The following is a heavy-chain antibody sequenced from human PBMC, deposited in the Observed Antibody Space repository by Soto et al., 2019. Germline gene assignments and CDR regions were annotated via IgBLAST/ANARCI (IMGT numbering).Heavy chain of an antibody. CDR1: GDTISDYY. CDR3: ARASRNYFDY. CDR2: IYHSGST. V-gene: IGHV4-59*01. Sequence: SETLSLTCTVSGDTISDYYWSWIRQPPGKGLEWIGYIYHSGSTYYNPSLKSRVTISIDTSKTQFPLKLSSVTAADTAVYYCARASRNYFDYWGQGTLVTVSS. J-gene: IGHJ4*02.